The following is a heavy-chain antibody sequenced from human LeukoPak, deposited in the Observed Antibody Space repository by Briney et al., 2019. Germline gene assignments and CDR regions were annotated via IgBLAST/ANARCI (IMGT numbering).Heavy chain of an antibody. J-gene: IGHJ4*02. CDR3: ARRYCSGGSCYLDY. CDR1: GFTFSSYW. CDR2: IKQDGSEK. D-gene: IGHD2-15*01. V-gene: IGHV3-7*01. Sequence: PGGSLRLSCAASGFTFSSYWMSRVRQAPGKGLEWVANIKQDGSEKYYVDSVKGRFTISRDNAKNSLYLQMNSLRAEDTAVYYCARRYCSGGSCYLDYWGQGTLVTVSS.